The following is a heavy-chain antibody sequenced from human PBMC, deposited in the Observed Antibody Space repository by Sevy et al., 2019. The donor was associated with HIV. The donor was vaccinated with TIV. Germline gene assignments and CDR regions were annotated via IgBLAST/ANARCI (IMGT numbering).Heavy chain of an antibody. Sequence: GGSLRLSCTASGFIFSNYWMSWVRHAPGKGLEWVANIKQDGSEKYYVDSVKGRFTISRDNTKNSLYLQMNSLRAEDTAVYYCARAGGDTVVVSTAIGILIMDVWGQGTTVTVSS. V-gene: IGHV3-7*01. CDR3: ARAGGDTVVVSTAIGILIMDV. CDR2: IKQDGSEK. D-gene: IGHD2-2*02. J-gene: IGHJ6*02. CDR1: GFIFSNYW.